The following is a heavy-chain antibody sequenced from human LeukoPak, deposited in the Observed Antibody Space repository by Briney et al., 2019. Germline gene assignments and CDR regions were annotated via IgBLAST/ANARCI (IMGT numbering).Heavy chain of an antibody. D-gene: IGHD5-24*01. CDR2: ISSSSSYI. CDR3: ARDRKRWLQLGWFDP. V-gene: IGHV3-21*01. Sequence: PGGSLRLSCAASGFTFSSYSMNWVRQAPGKGLEWVSSISSSSSYIYYADSVKGRFTISRDNAKNSLYLQMNSLRAEDTAVYYCARDRKRWLQLGWFDPWGQGTLVTVSS. CDR1: GFTFSSYS. J-gene: IGHJ5*02.